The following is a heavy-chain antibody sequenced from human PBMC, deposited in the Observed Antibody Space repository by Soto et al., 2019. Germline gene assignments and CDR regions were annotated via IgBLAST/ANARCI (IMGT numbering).Heavy chain of an antibody. CDR2: ISWNSENI. CDR1: GFTFDDYV. J-gene: IGHJ5*02. V-gene: IGHV3-9*01. Sequence: EGQVVESGGGLAQPGRSLRLSCAASGFTFDDYVIHWFRQPPGKGLEWVSGISWNSENIAYADSVKGRFSISRDNAKNSVSLQMNSLRPEDTALYYCAKGRNRDFWSGYPDFAIDPWGQGTLVTVSS. CDR3: AKGRNRDFWSGYPDFAIDP. D-gene: IGHD3-3*01.